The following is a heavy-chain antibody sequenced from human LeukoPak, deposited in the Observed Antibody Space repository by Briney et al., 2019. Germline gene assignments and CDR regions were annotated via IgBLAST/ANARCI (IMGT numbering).Heavy chain of an antibody. CDR3: AKDRVGIAAPDY. CDR2: ISISGDNT. V-gene: IGHV3-23*01. Sequence: GGSLRLSCAASGFSFSTYAMSWVRQAPGEGLEWVSAISISGDNTYYADSVKGRFTISRDNSKNTLYLQMNSLRAEDTAVYFCAKDRVGIAAPDYWGQGTLVTVSS. J-gene: IGHJ4*02. D-gene: IGHD2-15*01. CDR1: GFSFSTYA.